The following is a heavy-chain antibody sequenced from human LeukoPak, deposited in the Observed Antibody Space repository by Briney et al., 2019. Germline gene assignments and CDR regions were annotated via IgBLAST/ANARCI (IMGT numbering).Heavy chain of an antibody. CDR2: ISSSSSYI. CDR3: ARDQGATYYDILTCYYRGYYGMEL. CDR1: GFTASSYR. V-gene: IGHV3-21*01. J-gene: IGHJ6*01. D-gene: IGHD3-9*01. Sequence: PGGSRRLSCAASGFTASSYRSNWVRQAPGKGLEWVSSISSSSSYIYYADSVKGRFTISRDNAKNSLYLQMNSLRAQDTAVYYCARDQGATYYDILTCYYRGYYGMELWGQGTTVTVSS.